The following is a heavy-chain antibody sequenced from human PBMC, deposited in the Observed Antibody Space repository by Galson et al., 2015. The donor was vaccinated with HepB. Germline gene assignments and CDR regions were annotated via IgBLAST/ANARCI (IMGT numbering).Heavy chain of an antibody. CDR2: IYYSGST. V-gene: IGHV4-59*08. CDR1: GGSISSYY. J-gene: IGHJ6*02. D-gene: IGHD4-17*01. CDR3: ARAATTVTGYGMDV. Sequence: LSLTCTVSGGSISSYYWSWIRQPPGKGLEWIGYIYYSGSTNYNPSLKSRVTISVDTSKNQFSLKLSSVTAADTAVYYCARAATTVTGYGMDVWGQGTTVTVSS.